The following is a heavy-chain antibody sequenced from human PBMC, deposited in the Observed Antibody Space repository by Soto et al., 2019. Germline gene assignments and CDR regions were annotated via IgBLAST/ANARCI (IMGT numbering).Heavy chain of an antibody. Sequence: GGSLRLSCAASGFTFSSYAMSWVLQAPGKGLEWVSAISGSGGSTYYADSVKGRFTISRDNSKNTLYLQMNSLRAEDTAVYYCANMPIFVAPRPHLDYWGQGTLVPGSS. CDR3: ANMPIFVAPRPHLDY. D-gene: IGHD2-2*01. V-gene: IGHV3-23*01. J-gene: IGHJ4*02. CDR1: GFTFSSYA. CDR2: ISGSGGST.